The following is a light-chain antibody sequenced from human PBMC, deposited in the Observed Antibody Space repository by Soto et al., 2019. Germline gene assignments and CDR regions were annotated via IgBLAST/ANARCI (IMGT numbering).Light chain of an antibody. J-gene: IGLJ2*01. V-gene: IGLV3-21*04. CDR2: YDS. CDR3: QVWDNTSDHVV. CDR1: NIGSKS. Sequence: SYELTQPPSVSVAPGKTARITCGGNNIGSKSVHWYQQKPGQAPVPVIYYDSDRPSGIPERFSGSNSGNTATLTISRVEAGDEADYYCQVWDNTSDHVVFGGGTKLTVL.